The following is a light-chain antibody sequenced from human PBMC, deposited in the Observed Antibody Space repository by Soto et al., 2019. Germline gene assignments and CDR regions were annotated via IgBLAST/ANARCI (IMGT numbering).Light chain of an antibody. V-gene: IGLV2-8*01. CDR2: QVT. J-gene: IGLJ3*02. CDR1: SSDVGGYDY. CDR3: SSYVVSYNWV. Sequence: QSALTQPASVSGSPGQSITISCTGTSSDVGGYDYVSWFQQHPGKVPKLIIYQVTKRPSGVPDRFSGSKSGNTASLTVSGLQAEDEADYYCSSYVVSYNWVFGGGTKLTVL.